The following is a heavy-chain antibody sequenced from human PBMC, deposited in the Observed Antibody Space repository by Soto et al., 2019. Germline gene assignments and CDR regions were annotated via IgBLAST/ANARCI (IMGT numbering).Heavy chain of an antibody. D-gene: IGHD2-15*01. Sequence: QVQLVQSGAEVKKPGASVKVSCKTSGYTFTTFGITWVRQAPGHGLEWMGWISADNGNTNYAQKLQGRVTMTIDTSRSTAYMELRSMRSYDKAVYYCSRDPSVYCSGGSCPSDFDYWGQGTLVTVSS. V-gene: IGHV1-18*01. CDR1: GYTFTTFG. J-gene: IGHJ4*02. CDR3: SRDPSVYCSGGSCPSDFDY. CDR2: ISADNGNT.